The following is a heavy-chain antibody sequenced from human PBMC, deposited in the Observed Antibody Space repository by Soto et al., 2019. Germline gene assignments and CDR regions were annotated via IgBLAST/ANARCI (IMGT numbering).Heavy chain of an antibody. CDR1: GGSINNHY. CDR2: IYYSGST. Sequence: QVQLQESGPGRVKPSETLSLTCTVSGGSINNHYWSWIRQPPGQGLEWIGYIYYSGSTNYNPSLKIRVTMSVDTSKNQFSLKLSSLTAADTAIYYCARANWFFDYWGQGTLVTVSS. J-gene: IGHJ4*02. V-gene: IGHV4-59*11. CDR3: ARANWFFDY. D-gene: IGHD7-27*01.